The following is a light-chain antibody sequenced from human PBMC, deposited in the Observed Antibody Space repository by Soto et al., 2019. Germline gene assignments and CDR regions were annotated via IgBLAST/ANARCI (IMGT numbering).Light chain of an antibody. CDR2: DAS. CDR1: QSVSSY. J-gene: IGKJ1*01. CDR3: QQRRNWPVT. Sequence: EIVLTQSPATLSLSPGEGATLSCRASQSVSSYLAWYQQKPGQAPRLLIYDASNRATGIPARFSGSGSGTDFTLTISSLEPEDFAVYYCQQRRNWPVTFGLGTKVEV. V-gene: IGKV3-11*01.